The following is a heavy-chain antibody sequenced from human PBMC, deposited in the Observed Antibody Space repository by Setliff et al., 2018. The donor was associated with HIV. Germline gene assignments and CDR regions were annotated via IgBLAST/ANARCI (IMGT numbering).Heavy chain of an antibody. CDR2: IKQDGSEK. CDR3: ATDCAVVGGTGSLDS. V-gene: IGHV3-7*05. D-gene: IGHD1-26*01. J-gene: IGHJ4*02. Sequence: GGSLRLSCAASGFTFSTYWMSWVRQAPGKGLEWVANIKQDGSEKNYMDSVKGRFTISRDNAKNSLYLQMNSLRVEDAAVYYCATDCAVVGGTGSLDSWGQGTLVTVS. CDR1: GFTFSTYW.